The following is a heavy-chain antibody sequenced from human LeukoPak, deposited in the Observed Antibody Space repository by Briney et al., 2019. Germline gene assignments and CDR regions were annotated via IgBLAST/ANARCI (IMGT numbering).Heavy chain of an antibody. Sequence: PGGSLRLSCATSGFTFSNAWMSWVRQAPGKGLEWVGRIKSKVDGGTTDYAAPVKGRFTISRDDSKNTLYLQMNSLKTEDTAVYYCARIPLGGQTVDYWGQGTLVTVSS. D-gene: IGHD3-16*01. J-gene: IGHJ4*02. V-gene: IGHV3-15*01. CDR2: IKSKVDGGTT. CDR1: GFTFSNAW. CDR3: ARIPLGGQTVDY.